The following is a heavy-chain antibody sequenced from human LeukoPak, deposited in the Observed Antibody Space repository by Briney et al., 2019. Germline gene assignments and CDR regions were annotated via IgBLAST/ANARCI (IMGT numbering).Heavy chain of an antibody. CDR1: GDSISRYY. CDR2: ISHTDGF. V-gene: IGHV4-59*01. CDR3: ARTPTVYLDY. D-gene: IGHD1-26*01. J-gene: IGHJ4*02. Sequence: SETLSLTCSVSGDSISRYYWTWIRQPPGKGLEWIGYISHTDGFKYNPSLKSRVSMSLDTSKNRISLNLNSVTAADTATYHCARTPTVYLDYWGQGTLVTVSS.